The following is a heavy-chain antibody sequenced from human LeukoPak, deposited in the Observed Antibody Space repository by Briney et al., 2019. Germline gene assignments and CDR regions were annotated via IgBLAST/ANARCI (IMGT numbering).Heavy chain of an antibody. CDR2: IWYDGSNK. D-gene: IGHD1-1*01. J-gene: IGHJ6*03. Sequence: PGRSLRLSCAASGFTFSSYGMHWVRQAPGKGLEWVAVIWYDGSNKYYADSVKGRFTISRDNSKNTLYLQMNSPRAEDTAVYYCAKSGAHYYMDVWGKGTTVTVSS. V-gene: IGHV3-33*06. CDR1: GFTFSSYG. CDR3: AKSGAHYYMDV.